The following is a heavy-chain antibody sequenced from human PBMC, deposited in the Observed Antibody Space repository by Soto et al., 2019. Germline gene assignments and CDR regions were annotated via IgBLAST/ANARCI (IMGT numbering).Heavy chain of an antibody. D-gene: IGHD2-8*01. J-gene: IGHJ3*02. Sequence: ASVKVSCKASGYTFTGYYMHWVRQAPGQGLEWMGWINPNSGGTNYAQKFQGWVTMTRDTSISTAYMELSRLRSDDTAVYYCARDVSRIGVGDAFDIWGQGTMVTVSS. CDR3: ARDVSRIGVGDAFDI. CDR1: GYTFTGYY. CDR2: INPNSGGT. V-gene: IGHV1-2*04.